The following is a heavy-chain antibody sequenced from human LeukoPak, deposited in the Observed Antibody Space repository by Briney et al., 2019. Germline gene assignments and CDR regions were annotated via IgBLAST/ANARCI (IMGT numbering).Heavy chain of an antibody. D-gene: IGHD2-21*02. Sequence: PGGSLRLSCAASGFTFSSYGMHWVRQAPGKGLEWVSVIYSGGSTYYADSVKGRFTISRDNSKNTLYLQMNSLRAEDTAVYYCARSIVVVTAIRDYYYGMDVWGQGTTVTVSS. CDR1: GFTFSSYG. CDR2: IYSGGST. CDR3: ARSIVVVTAIRDYYYGMDV. J-gene: IGHJ6*02. V-gene: IGHV3-66*01.